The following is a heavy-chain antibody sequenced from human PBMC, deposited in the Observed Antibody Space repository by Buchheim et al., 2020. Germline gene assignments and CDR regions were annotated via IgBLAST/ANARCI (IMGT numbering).Heavy chain of an antibody. CDR1: GFTFSDHF. Sequence: EVQLVESGGGLVQPGGSLRLSCVASGFTFSDHFMDWVRQAPGKGLEWVGRTRNKANSYSTEYAASVKGRFIVSRDDSRNSRYLQMNSLKAEDTAVYYCARDRTGGSFDYWGQG. J-gene: IGHJ4*02. CDR2: TRNKANSYST. CDR3: ARDRTGGSFDY. D-gene: IGHD2-8*02. V-gene: IGHV3-72*01.